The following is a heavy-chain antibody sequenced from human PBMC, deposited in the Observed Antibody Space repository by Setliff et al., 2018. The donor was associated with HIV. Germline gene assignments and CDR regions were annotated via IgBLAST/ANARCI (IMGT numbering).Heavy chain of an antibody. V-gene: IGHV3-23*01. J-gene: IGHJ4*02. CDR2: IRTDGDAT. CDR3: ARGRCSDAACFFDY. Sequence: PGGSLRLSCAASGFTFSSYSMTWVRQAPGKGLEWVSSIRTDGDATYYADSVKGRFTISRDNSKNSLYLQMDNLTVDDTAVYFCARGRCSDAACFFDYWGQGTLVTAPQ. CDR1: GFTFSSYS. D-gene: IGHD3-16*01.